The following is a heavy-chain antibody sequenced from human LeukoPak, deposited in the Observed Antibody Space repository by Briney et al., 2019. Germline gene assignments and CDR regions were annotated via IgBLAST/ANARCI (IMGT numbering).Heavy chain of an antibody. Sequence: SETLSLTCAVYGGSFSDYYWSWIRQPPGKGLEWIGYIYHSGSTTYNPSLKSRLTISLDRSKNQFSLKLTSVTAADTAVYYCAGDFGSGSYRFDYWGQGTLVTVSS. CDR1: GGSFSDYY. CDR3: AGDFGSGSYRFDY. CDR2: IYHSGST. V-gene: IGHV4-34*01. J-gene: IGHJ4*02. D-gene: IGHD3-10*01.